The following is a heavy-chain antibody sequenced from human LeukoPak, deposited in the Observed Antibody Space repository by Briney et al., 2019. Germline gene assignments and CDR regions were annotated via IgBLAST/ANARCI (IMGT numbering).Heavy chain of an antibody. CDR3: AKSLPAHSSSWDFDY. CDR1: GLTFSSYG. D-gene: IGHD6-13*01. CDR2: ISYDGSNK. V-gene: IGHV3-30*18. Sequence: PGGSLRLSCAASGLTFSSYGMHWVRQAPGKVLEWVAGISYDGSNKYYADSVKGRFTISRDNSKNSLYLQMNSLRAEDTAVYYCAKSLPAHSSSWDFDYWGQGILVTVSS. J-gene: IGHJ4*02.